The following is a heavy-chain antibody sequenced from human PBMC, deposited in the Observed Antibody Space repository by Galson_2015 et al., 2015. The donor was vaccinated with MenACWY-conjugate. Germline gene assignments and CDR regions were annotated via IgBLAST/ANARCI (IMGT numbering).Heavy chain of an antibody. V-gene: IGHV3-23*01. Sequence: SLRLSCAASGFTFSSYAMSWVRQAPGKGLEWVSIISGGGGSAYYADSVKGRFTISRDNSKNTLYVQMNSLRAEDTAVYYCAKDRRVTYYYDRTGPDAFEIWGQGTMVTVSS. CDR2: ISGGGGSA. J-gene: IGHJ3*02. D-gene: IGHD3-22*01. CDR1: GFTFSSYA. CDR3: AKDRRVTYYYDRTGPDAFEI.